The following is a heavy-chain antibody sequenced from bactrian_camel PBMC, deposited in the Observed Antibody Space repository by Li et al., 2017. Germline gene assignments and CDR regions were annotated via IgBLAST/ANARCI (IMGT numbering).Heavy chain of an antibody. CDR3: ANTVFGSPYY. CDR2: MSRDGTI. D-gene: IGHD3*01. CDR1: GFAFGSIF. V-gene: IGHV3S67*01. J-gene: IGHJ4*01. Sequence: QLVESGGGLVQPGGSLRLSCAASGFAFGSIFMSWIRQAPGKDRELVSTMSRDGTIDYADSVKGRFTISRDNAKNTVYLQLNSLKTEDMAMYYCANTVFGSPYYWGQGTQVTVS.